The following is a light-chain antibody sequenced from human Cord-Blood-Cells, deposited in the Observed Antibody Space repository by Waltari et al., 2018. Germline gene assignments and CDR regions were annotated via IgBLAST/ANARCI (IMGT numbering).Light chain of an antibody. CDR2: AAS. CDR1: QSISSY. Sequence: DIQMTQSPSSLSASVGDRVTITCRASQSISSYLNWYQQKPGKAPKLLIYAASNLQTGVPSRFSGSGSGTDFTLTISSLQPEDFATYYCQQSYSTLTTFGQGTKVEIK. V-gene: IGKV1-39*01. J-gene: IGKJ1*01. CDR3: QQSYSTLTT.